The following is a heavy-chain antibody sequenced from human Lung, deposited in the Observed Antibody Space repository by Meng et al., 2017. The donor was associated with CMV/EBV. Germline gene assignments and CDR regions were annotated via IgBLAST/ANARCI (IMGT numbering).Heavy chain of an antibody. CDR3: ARRSPNWGLGD. CDR2: INHSGNT. CDR1: GGSFSEYD. V-gene: IGHV4-34*01. D-gene: IGHD7-27*01. J-gene: IGHJ4*02. Sequence: SDTXSLTCAVYGGSFSEYDWSWIRQSPGKGLEWIGEINHSGNTTYNPSLKSRATISIDASKRQFSLKLYSVSAADTAVYYCARRSPNWGLGDLGQGTLVTVSS.